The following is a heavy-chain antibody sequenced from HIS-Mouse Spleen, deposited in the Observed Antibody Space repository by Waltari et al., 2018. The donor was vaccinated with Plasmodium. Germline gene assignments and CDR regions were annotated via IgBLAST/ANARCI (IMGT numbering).Heavy chain of an antibody. D-gene: IGHD6-13*01. CDR3: ARDLAAAGHFDY. CDR1: GYTFTGYY. J-gene: IGHJ4*02. V-gene: IGHV1-2*02. Sequence: QVQLVQSGAEVKKPGASVKVSCKASGYTFTGYYMHWVRQAPGQGLEWMGRINPTSGGTNYAQKFQGRVTMTRDTSISTAYMELSRLRSDDTAVYYCARDLAAAGHFDYWGQGTLVTVSS. CDR2: INPTSGGT.